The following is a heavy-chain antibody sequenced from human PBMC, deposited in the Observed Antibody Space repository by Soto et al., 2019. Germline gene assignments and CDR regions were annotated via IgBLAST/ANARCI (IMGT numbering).Heavy chain of an antibody. CDR3: SRLPYSNDFDY. J-gene: IGHJ4*02. CDR2: IYYSGIT. Sequence: SETLSLTCTVSGGSISSSNYYWGWIRQPPGKGLEWNGIIYYSGITYDNPSLKRRVTISVDTSKNQFSLKLSSVIAADTAVYYCSRLPYSNDFDYWGQGTPVTVSS. CDR1: GGSISSSNYY. V-gene: IGHV4-39*01. D-gene: IGHD4-4*01.